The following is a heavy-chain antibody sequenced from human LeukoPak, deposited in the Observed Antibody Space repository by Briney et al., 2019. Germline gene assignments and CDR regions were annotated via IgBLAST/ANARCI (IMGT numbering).Heavy chain of an antibody. CDR3: ARDQGPIVGATTNYFDY. D-gene: IGHD1-26*01. J-gene: IGHJ4*02. CDR1: GYTFTSYG. CDR2: ISAYNGNT. Sequence: XASVKVSCKASGYTFTSYGISWVRQAPGQGLEWMGWISAYNGNTNYAQKLQGRVTMTTDTSTSTAYMELRSLRSDDTAVYYCARDQGPIVGATTNYFDYWGQGTLVTVSS. V-gene: IGHV1-18*01.